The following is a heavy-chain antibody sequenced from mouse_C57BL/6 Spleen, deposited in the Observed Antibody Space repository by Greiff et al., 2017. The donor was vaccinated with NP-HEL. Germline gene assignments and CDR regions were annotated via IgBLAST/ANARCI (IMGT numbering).Heavy chain of an antibody. D-gene: IGHD1-1*02. CDR2: IWSGGST. J-gene: IGHJ1*03. CDR3: AGTLVVADWYFDV. Sequence: VQLQQSGPGLVQPSQSLSITCTVSGFSLTSYGVHWVRQSPGKGLEWLGVIWSGGSTDYNAAFISRLSISKDNSKSQVFFKMNSLQADDTAIYYCAGTLVVADWYFDVWGTGTTVTVSS. V-gene: IGHV2-2*01. CDR1: GFSLTSYG.